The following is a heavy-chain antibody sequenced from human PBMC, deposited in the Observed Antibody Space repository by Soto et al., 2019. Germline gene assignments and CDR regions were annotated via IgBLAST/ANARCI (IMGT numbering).Heavy chain of an antibody. V-gene: IGHV3-73*01. CDR1: GFTFSGSA. J-gene: IGHJ3*02. D-gene: IGHD4-17*01. CDR3: TRLDYDYCDSI. CDR2: IRSKANSYAT. Sequence: EVQLVESGGGLVQPGGSLKLSCAASGFTFSGSAMHWVRQASGKGLEWVVRIRSKANSYATAYAASVKGRFTISRDDSKNRAPLQMTSLMTEDTPLDNCTRLDYDYCDSIWGQGTMVTLSS.